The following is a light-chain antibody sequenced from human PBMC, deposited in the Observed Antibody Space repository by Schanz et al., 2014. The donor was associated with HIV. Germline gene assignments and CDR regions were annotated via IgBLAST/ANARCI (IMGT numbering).Light chain of an antibody. CDR2: AAS. CDR3: QQYYSTPPWT. V-gene: IGKV1-27*01. Sequence: DIQMTQSPSSLSAFVGDRVTITCRASQGISDYLAWYQQKPGKVPKLLIYAASTLQSGVPSRFSGSGSGTDFTLTISSLQAEDVAVYYCQQYYSTPPWTFGQGTKVEIK. J-gene: IGKJ1*01. CDR1: QGISDY.